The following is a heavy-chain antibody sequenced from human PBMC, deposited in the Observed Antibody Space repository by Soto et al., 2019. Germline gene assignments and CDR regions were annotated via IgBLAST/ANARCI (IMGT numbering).Heavy chain of an antibody. V-gene: IGHV1-69*01. CDR1: GGTFSTSS. Sequence: QLQLVQSGTEVKEPGSSVKVSCKASGGTFSTSSFAWVRQGPGQGLEWMGGIIPIFTRTNFAQKFQGRVTFSADESTRTTYMELRSLTSEETAIYYCARDVVRSTAGDSWGQGTLVTVSS. D-gene: IGHD2-15*01. CDR2: IIPIFTRT. CDR3: ARDVVRSTAGDS. J-gene: IGHJ4*02.